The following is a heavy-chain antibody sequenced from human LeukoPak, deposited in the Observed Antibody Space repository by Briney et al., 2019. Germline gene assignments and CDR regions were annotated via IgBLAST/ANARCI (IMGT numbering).Heavy chain of an antibody. J-gene: IGHJ4*02. D-gene: IGHD4-17*01. CDR3: AKDRRGVTTGSYYFDY. CDR2: ISLSGDNT. CDR1: GFTFSSCA. V-gene: IGHV3-23*01. Sequence: GGSLRLSCAASGFTFSSCAMTWVRQAPGKGLEWVSGISLSGDNTFYADSVKGRFTISTDNSKNTLYLQMNSLRAEDTAVYYCAKDRRGVTTGSYYFDYWGQGTLVTVSS.